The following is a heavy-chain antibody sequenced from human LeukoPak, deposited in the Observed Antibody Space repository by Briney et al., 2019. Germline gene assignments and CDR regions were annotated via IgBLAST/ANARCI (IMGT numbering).Heavy chain of an antibody. CDR2: IYYSGST. V-gene: IGHV4-59*01. J-gene: IGHJ6*03. CDR3: ARGIAGTGYYYYYYMDV. CDR1: GGSISSYY. D-gene: IGHD6-13*01. Sequence: SETLSLTCTVSGGSISSYYCSWIRQPPGKGLEWIGYIYYSGSTNYNPSLKSRVTISVDTSKNQFSLKLSYVTAADTAVYYCARGIAGTGYYYYYYMDVWGKGTTVTVSS.